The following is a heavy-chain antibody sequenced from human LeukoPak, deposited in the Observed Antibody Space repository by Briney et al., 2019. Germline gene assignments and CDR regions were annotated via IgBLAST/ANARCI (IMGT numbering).Heavy chain of an antibody. CDR3: AKGRGYNYGYIFGYFDY. Sequence: PGRSLRLSCAASGFTFADYAMHWVRQTPGKGLEWVSDISWNSGNIDYADSVKGRFTISRDNAKNSLYLQMNSLRAEDTALYYCAKGRGYNYGYIFGYFDYWGQGTLVTVSS. D-gene: IGHD5-18*01. CDR1: GFTFADYA. J-gene: IGHJ4*02. V-gene: IGHV3-9*01. CDR2: ISWNSGNI.